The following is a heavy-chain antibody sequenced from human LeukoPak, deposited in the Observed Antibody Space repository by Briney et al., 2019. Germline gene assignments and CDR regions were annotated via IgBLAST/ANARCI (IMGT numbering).Heavy chain of an antibody. D-gene: IGHD3-16*02. CDR2: ISSGSSYI. J-gene: IGHJ4*02. CDR1: GFTFSSYS. CDR3: ARLFGGVIAIDY. V-gene: IGHV3-21*01. Sequence: GGSLRLSCAASGFTFSSYSMNWVRQAPGKGLEWVTSISSGSSYIYYADSVKGRFTISRDNAKNSLYLQMNSLRAEDTAVYYCARLFGGVIAIDYWGQGTLVTVSS.